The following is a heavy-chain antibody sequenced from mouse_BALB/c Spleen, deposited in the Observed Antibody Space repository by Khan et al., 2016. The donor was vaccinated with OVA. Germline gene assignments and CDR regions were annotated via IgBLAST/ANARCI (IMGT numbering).Heavy chain of an antibody. CDR3: AKFTPHYYSMDY. J-gene: IGHJ4*01. CDR1: GFSLDSFG. CDR2: IWGDGNT. Sequence: QMQLEESGPGLVAPSESLSITCTVSGFSLDSFGVNWVRQPPGKGLEWLGVIWGDGNTNYHSGLKSRLTINKDNSKSQVFLRLNSLQTYDTATYYCAKFTPHYYSMDYWGQGTSVTVSS. D-gene: IGHD1-1*01. V-gene: IGHV2-3*01.